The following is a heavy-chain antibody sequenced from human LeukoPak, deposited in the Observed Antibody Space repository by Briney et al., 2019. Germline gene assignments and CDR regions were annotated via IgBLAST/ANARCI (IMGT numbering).Heavy chain of an antibody. CDR1: GFTFSSYG. V-gene: IGHV3-23*01. CDR3: VKGVGATGPYFDY. D-gene: IGHD1-26*01. Sequence: GGTLRLSCAASGFTFSSYGMSWVRQAPGKGLEWVSAISGSGGSTYYADSVKGRFTISRDNSKNTLYLQMNSLRTEDTAVYYCVKGVGATGPYFDYWGQGTLVTVSS. CDR2: ISGSGGST. J-gene: IGHJ4*02.